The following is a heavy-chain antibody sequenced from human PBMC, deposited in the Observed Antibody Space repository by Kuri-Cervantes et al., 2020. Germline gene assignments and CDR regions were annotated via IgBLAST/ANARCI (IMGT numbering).Heavy chain of an antibody. J-gene: IGHJ4*02. D-gene: IGHD6-19*01. CDR1: GFTFSSFA. Sequence: GESLKISCAASGFTFSSFAMTWVRQAPGKGLEWVSAISGSGGSTYYADSVKGQFTISRDNSKNTLYLQMNSLRAEDTAVYYCAKGPGGSSSGWYVGIDWGQGTLVTVSS. CDR2: ISGSGGST. CDR3: AKGPGGSSSGWYVGID. V-gene: IGHV3-23*01.